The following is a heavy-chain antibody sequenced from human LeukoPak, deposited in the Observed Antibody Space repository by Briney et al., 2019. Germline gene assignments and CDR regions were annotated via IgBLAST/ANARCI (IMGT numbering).Heavy chain of an antibody. CDR3: ARGIAAQDDAFDI. CDR2: IIPIFGTA. J-gene: IGHJ3*02. D-gene: IGHD6-13*01. CDR1: GGTFSSYA. V-gene: IGHV1-69*13. Sequence: SVKVSCKASGGTFSSYAISWVRQASGQGLEWMGGIIPIFGTANYAQKFQGRVTITADESTSTAYMELSSLRSEDTAVYYCARGIAAQDDAFDIWGQGTMVTVSS.